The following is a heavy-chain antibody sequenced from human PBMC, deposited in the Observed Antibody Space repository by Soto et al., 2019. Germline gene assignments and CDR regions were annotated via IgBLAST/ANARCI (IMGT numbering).Heavy chain of an antibody. D-gene: IGHD6-6*01. V-gene: IGHV3-30-3*01. CDR2: ISYDGSNK. J-gene: IGHJ4*02. Sequence: QVQLVESGGGVVQPGRSLRLSCAASGFTFSSYAMHWVRQAPGKGLEWVAVISYDGSNKYYADSVKGRFTISRDNSKNTLYLQMNSLRAEDTAVYYCARDVAARRWRQGTLVTVSS. CDR3: ARDVAARR. CDR1: GFTFSSYA.